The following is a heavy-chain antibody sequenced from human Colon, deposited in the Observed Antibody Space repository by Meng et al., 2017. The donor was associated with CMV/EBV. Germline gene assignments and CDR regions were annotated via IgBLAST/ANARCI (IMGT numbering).Heavy chain of an antibody. V-gene: IGHV4-34*01. CDR3: AGGSYQAWELLHY. D-gene: IGHD1-26*01. CDR2: IRHSGSTSY. Sequence: QAPLQQCGAGLLKPSETLALTGAAYGGSFSEYYWSWIRHPPGRGLEWIGEIRHSGSTSYSYNSSLKSRVTISIDTSKNQFSLELTSVTAADTAVYYCAGGSYQAWELLHYWGQGTLVTVSS. J-gene: IGHJ4*02. CDR1: GGSFSEYY.